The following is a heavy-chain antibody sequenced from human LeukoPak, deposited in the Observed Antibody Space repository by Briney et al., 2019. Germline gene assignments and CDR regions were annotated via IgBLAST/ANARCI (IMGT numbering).Heavy chain of an antibody. D-gene: IGHD4-17*01. J-gene: IGHJ4*02. V-gene: IGHV1-46*01. CDR2: INPSGGST. Sequence: ASVKVSCKASGYTFTSYYMHWVRQAPGQGLEGMGIINPSGGSTSYAQKFQGRVTMTIDTSTSTVYMELSSLRSEDTAVYYCARVAYGEVLGYWGQGTLVTVSS. CDR3: ARVAYGEVLGY. CDR1: GYTFTSYY.